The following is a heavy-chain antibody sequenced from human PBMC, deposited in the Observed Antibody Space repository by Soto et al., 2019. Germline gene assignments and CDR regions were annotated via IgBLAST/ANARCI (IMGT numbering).Heavy chain of an antibody. CDR2: ISASGSST. J-gene: IGHJ2*01. CDR1: GFTFSSFA. V-gene: IGHV3-23*01. Sequence: EVQLLESGGGLVLPGGSLRLSCAASGFTFSSFAMNWVRQAPGKGLEWVSGISASGSSTYYADSVKGRFTISRDSSKDTLFLQMNSLRADDTAVYYCAKASISFWYFELWGRGTLVTVSS. D-gene: IGHD3-16*02. CDR3: AKASISFWYFEL.